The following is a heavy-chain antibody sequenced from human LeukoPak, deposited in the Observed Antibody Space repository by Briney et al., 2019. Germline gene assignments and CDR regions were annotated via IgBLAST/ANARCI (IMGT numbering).Heavy chain of an antibody. CDR2: IYSDGST. J-gene: IGHJ4*02. CDR1: GFSVSSNY. CDR3: ARAETTAGSY. Sequence: QPGGSLRLSCTASGFSVSSNYMSWVRQAPGRGLEWVSVIYSDGSTNYADSVKGRLTISRDNSKNTVYLQMSNLRAEDTAVYYCARAETTAGSYWGQGTLVTVSS. V-gene: IGHV3-53*01. D-gene: IGHD6-25*01.